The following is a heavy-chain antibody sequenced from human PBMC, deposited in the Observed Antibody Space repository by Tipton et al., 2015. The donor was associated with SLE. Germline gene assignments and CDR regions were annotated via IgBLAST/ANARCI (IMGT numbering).Heavy chain of an antibody. Sequence: TLSLTCVVSGASISSYYWSWIRQPPGKGLEWIGYIYYSGNTNYNPSLKSRVTISVDTSTNQFSLKLSSVTAADTAVYYCARGDTGDDYFDNWGQGTLVTVSS. D-gene: IGHD7-27*01. CDR2: IYYSGNT. J-gene: IGHJ4*02. V-gene: IGHV4-59*01. CDR3: ARGDTGDDYFDN. CDR1: GASISSYY.